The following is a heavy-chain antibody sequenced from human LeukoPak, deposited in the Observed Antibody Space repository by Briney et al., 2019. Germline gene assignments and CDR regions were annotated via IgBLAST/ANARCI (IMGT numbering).Heavy chain of an antibody. CDR1: GDSVSTNNAA. D-gene: IGHD2/OR15-2a*01. CDR2: TYYRTKSYN. V-gene: IGHV6-1*01. Sequence: SQTLSLTCAISGDSVSTNNAAWHWIRQSPSRGLEWLGRTYYRTKSYNDYAVSLKSRITINPKTSKNQFCLHLDSVTPEDTAVYYCARAGFSSAFDLWGQGTMVTVSS. J-gene: IGHJ3*01. CDR3: ARAGFSSAFDL.